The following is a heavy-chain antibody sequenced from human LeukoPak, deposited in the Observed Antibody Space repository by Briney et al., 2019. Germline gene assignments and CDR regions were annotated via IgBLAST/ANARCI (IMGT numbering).Heavy chain of an antibody. Sequence: SETLSLTCTVSGGSISSYHWSWIRQPAGKGLEWIGRIYTSGSTNYNPSLKSRVTMSVDTSKNQFSLKLSSVTAADTAVYYCAREGMATIEVGASPKTYYCYYYMDVWGKGTTVTISS. CDR2: IYTSGST. V-gene: IGHV4-4*07. CDR1: GGSISSYH. D-gene: IGHD5-24*01. J-gene: IGHJ6*03. CDR3: AREGMATIEVGASPKTYYCYYYMDV.